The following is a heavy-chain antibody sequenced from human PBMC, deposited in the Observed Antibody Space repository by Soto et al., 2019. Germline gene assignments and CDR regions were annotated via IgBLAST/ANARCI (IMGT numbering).Heavy chain of an antibody. D-gene: IGHD3-3*01. CDR3: ARDTTIFGVVIDAFDI. Sequence: ASVKVSCKASGYTFTSYGISWVRQAPGQGLEWMGWISAYNGNTNYAQKLQGRVTMTTDTPTSTAYMELRSLRSDDTAVYYCARDTTIFGVVIDAFDIWGQGTMVTVSS. CDR1: GYTFTSYG. J-gene: IGHJ3*02. V-gene: IGHV1-18*01. CDR2: ISAYNGNT.